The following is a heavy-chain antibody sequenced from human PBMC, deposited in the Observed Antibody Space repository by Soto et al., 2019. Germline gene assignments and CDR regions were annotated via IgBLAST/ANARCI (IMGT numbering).Heavy chain of an antibody. CDR3: ARASAYGDYTTVRWFDP. Sequence: QVQLVQSGAEVKKPGSSVKVSCTASGGTFSSYAISWVRQAPGQGLEWMGGIIPIFGTANYAQKFQGRVTITADESTSTAYMELSSLRSEDTAVYYCARASAYGDYTTVRWFDPWGQGTLVTVSS. CDR2: IIPIFGTA. CDR1: GGTFSSYA. V-gene: IGHV1-69*01. D-gene: IGHD4-17*01. J-gene: IGHJ5*02.